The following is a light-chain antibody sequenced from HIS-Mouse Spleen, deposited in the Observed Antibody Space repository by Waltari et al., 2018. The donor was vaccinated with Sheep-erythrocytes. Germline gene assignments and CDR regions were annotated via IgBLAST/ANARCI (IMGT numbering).Light chain of an antibody. CDR1: NNGSKS. Sequence: SYVLTQPPSVSVAPGQTARITCGGNNNGSKSGHWYQQKPGQAPVLVVYDASDRTSGIPERFSGSNSGNTATLTISRVEAGDEADYYCQVWDSSSDHPVFGVGTKLTVL. J-gene: IGLJ2*01. CDR2: DAS. V-gene: IGLV3-21*02. CDR3: QVWDSSSDHPV.